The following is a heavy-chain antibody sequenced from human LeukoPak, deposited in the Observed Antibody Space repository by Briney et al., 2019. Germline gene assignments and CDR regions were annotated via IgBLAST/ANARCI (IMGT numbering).Heavy chain of an antibody. D-gene: IGHD3-10*01. CDR2: ISGSGGST. Sequence: PGGSLRLSYAASGFTFSSYAMSWVRQAPGKGLEWVSVISGSGGSTYYADSVKGRFTISRDNSKNTLYLQMNSLRAEDTAVYYCAKADTMVRGVYYGMDVWGQGTTVTVSS. V-gene: IGHV3-23*01. J-gene: IGHJ6*02. CDR1: GFTFSSYA. CDR3: AKADTMVRGVYYGMDV.